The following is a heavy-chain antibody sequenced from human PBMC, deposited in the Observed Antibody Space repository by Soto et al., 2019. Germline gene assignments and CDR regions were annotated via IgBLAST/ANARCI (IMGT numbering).Heavy chain of an antibody. D-gene: IGHD2-21*01. J-gene: IGHJ4*02. CDR3: VRGGGGGIFEY. V-gene: IGHV3-11*06. Sequence: NPGGSLRLSCATSGFPFSDFYMTWIRQAPGKGLEWLSHISPKSTYRNYADSVKGRFTISRDNTKSSLHLQINSLGVDDTAVYFCVRGGGGGIFEYWGQGALVTVSS. CDR1: GFPFSDFY. CDR2: ISPKSTYR.